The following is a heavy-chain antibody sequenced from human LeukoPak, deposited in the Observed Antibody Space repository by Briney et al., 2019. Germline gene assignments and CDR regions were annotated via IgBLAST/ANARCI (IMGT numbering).Heavy chain of an antibody. CDR2: IYPDDSNT. CDR3: ARHYSSSSSGDY. D-gene: IGHD6-6*01. CDR1: GYNFPIYW. V-gene: IGHV5-51*01. J-gene: IGHJ4*02. Sequence: GESLKISCQGSGYNFPIYWVGWVRQMPGQGLEWMGIIYPDDSNTIYGPSFQGQVTISADKSISTAYLQWSSLKASDTAMYYCARHYSSSSSGDYWGQGTLVTVSS.